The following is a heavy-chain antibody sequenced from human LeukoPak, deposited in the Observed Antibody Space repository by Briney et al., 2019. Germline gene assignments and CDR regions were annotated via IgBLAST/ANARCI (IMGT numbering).Heavy chain of an antibody. D-gene: IGHD3-9*01. J-gene: IGHJ4*02. CDR1: GYTLTELS. V-gene: IGHV1-24*01. CDR3: ATGVLRYFDWLSD. Sequence: ASVKVSCKVSGYTLTELSMHWVRQAPRNGLECMGGFDPEDGETIYAQKFQGRVTMTEDTSTDTAYMELSSLRSEDTAVYYCATGVLRYFDWLSDWGQGTLVTVSS. CDR2: FDPEDGET.